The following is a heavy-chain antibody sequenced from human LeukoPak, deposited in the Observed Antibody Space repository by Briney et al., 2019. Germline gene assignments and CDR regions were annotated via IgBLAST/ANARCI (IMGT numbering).Heavy chain of an antibody. Sequence: SETLSLTCTVSGDSINNYYWSWIRQPPGKGLEWIGYVYYSGTTNYNPSLKSRASISVDTSKNQFSLKLSTVTAADTAVYYCARGTPGTFDYWGQGTLVT. CDR1: GDSINNYY. D-gene: IGHD2/OR15-2a*01. CDR3: ARGTPGTFDY. V-gene: IGHV4-59*01. J-gene: IGHJ4*02. CDR2: VYYSGTT.